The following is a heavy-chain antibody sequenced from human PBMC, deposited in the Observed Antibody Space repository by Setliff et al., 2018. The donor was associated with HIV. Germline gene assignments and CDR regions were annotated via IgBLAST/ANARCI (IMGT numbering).Heavy chain of an antibody. J-gene: IGHJ4*02. CDR2: ISGSGGST. Sequence: GGSLRLSCAASGFTFSSFAMSWVRQAPGKGLEWVSAISGSGGSTYYSDSVKGRFTISRDNSKNTLYLQMNSLRAEDTAVYYCAKDPPGFSHFLDYWGQGAVVTVSS. V-gene: IGHV3-23*01. CDR1: GFTFSSFA. CDR3: AKDPPGFSHFLDY.